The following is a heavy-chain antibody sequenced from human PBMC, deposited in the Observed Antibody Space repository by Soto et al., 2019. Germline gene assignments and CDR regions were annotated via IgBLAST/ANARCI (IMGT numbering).Heavy chain of an antibody. CDR3: ARVGYYYDSSGYYLSFDY. CDR1: GYTFTSYD. CDR2: MNPNSGNT. V-gene: IGHV1-8*01. J-gene: IGHJ4*02. D-gene: IGHD3-22*01. Sequence: QVQLVQSGAEVKKPGASVKVSCKASGYTFTSYDINWVRQATGQGLERMGWMNPNSGNTGYAQKFQGRVTITRNTSISTAYTELSSLRFEDTAVYYCARVGYYYDSSGYYLSFDYWGQGTLVTVSS.